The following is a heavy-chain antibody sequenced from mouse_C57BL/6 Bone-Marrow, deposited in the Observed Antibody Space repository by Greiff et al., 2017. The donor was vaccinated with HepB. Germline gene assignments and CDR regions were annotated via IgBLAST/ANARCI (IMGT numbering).Heavy chain of an antibody. D-gene: IGHD2-1*01. CDR3: ARGGNYLYYYAMDY. Sequence: VQLQQSGPELVKPGASVKISCKASGYSFTDYNMNWVKQSNGKSLEWIGVINPNYGTTSYNQKFKGKATLTVDQSSSTAYMQLNSLTSKDSAVYYCARGGNYLYYYAMDYWGQGTSVTVSS. CDR2: INPNYGTT. J-gene: IGHJ4*01. V-gene: IGHV1-39*01. CDR1: GYSFTDYN.